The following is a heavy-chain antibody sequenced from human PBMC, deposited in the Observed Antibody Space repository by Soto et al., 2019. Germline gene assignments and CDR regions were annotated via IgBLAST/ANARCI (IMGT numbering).Heavy chain of an antibody. V-gene: IGHV3-7*03. D-gene: IGHD3-22*01. Sequence: PGGSLRLSCAASGFTFSSYWMSWVRQAPGKGLEWVANIKQDGSEKYYVDSVKGRFTISRDNAKNSLYLQMNSLRAEDTAVYYCARARITMIVVDHFDYWGQGTLVTVSS. CDR1: GFTFSSYW. CDR3: ARARITMIVVDHFDY. J-gene: IGHJ4*02. CDR2: IKQDGSEK.